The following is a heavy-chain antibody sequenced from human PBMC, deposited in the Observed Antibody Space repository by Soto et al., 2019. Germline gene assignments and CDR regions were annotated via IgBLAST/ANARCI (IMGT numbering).Heavy chain of an antibody. CDR3: ARGSAAAGPDYYYYGMDV. Sequence: GGSLRLSCAASGFTFSSYAMHWVRQAPGKGLEWVAVISYDGSNKYYADSVKGRFTISRDNSKNTLYLQMNSLRAEDTAVYYCARGSAAAGPDYYYYGMDVWGQGTTVTVSS. D-gene: IGHD6-13*01. J-gene: IGHJ6*02. V-gene: IGHV3-30-3*01. CDR1: GFTFSSYA. CDR2: ISYDGSNK.